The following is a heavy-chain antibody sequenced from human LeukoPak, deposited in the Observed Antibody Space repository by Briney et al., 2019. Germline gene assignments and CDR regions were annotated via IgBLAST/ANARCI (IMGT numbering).Heavy chain of an antibody. CDR2: ISSSSNTI. V-gene: IGHV3-48*04. J-gene: IGHJ5*02. CDR3: AREYSGSYYGFDP. D-gene: IGHD1-26*01. Sequence: PGGSLRLSCAASGFTFSSYNMNWVRQAPGRGPEWVSYISSSSNTIYYADSVKGRFTISRDNAKNSLYLQMNSLRAEDTAVYYCAREYSGSYYGFDPWGQGTLVTVSS. CDR1: GFTFSSYN.